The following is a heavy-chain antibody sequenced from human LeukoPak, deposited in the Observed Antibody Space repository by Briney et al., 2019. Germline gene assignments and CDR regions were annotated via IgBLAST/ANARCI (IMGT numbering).Heavy chain of an antibody. CDR3: ASTYYDFWSGSSRQGVDP. D-gene: IGHD3-3*01. Sequence: SETLSLTCAVSGGSISSGGYSWSWIRQPPGKGLEWIGYIYHSGSTYYNPSLKSRVTISVDRSKNQFSLKLSSVTAADTAVYYCASTYYDFWSGSSRQGVDPWGQGTLVTVSS. CDR1: GGSISSGGYS. J-gene: IGHJ5*02. CDR2: IYHSGST. V-gene: IGHV4-30-2*01.